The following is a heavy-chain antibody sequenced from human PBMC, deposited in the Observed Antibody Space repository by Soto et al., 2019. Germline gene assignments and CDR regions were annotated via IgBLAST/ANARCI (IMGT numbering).Heavy chain of an antibody. V-gene: IGHV1-18*04. D-gene: IGHD3-16*02. Sequence: GPEERKPGASLRVSCKTSCYTFTNYDVTWVRQAPGRGLEWMGWITPFNGNTHYAPHLQGRITLATDTSTTTAYLDLTNLISDDTAMYYCARVVPGAVPWFDSWGQGTPVTVSS. CDR2: ITPFNGNT. CDR1: CYTFTNYD. J-gene: IGHJ5*01. CDR3: ARVVPGAVPWFDS.